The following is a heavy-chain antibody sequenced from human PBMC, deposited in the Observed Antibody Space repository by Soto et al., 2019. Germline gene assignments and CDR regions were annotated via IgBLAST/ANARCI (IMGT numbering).Heavy chain of an antibody. J-gene: IGHJ4*02. CDR1: GFTFSDHY. V-gene: IGHV3-72*01. D-gene: IGHD3-10*01. CDR3: ADVGSGLL. CDR2: VQNRANSYAA. Sequence: EVQLVESGGGLVQPGGSLRLSCVATGFTFSDHYMDWVRQAPGKGLEWVGQVQNRANSYAAGYAASVRGRFTVSRDDSKSSLYLEMNSLKTDDTAVYYCADVGSGLLWGQGILVTVSS.